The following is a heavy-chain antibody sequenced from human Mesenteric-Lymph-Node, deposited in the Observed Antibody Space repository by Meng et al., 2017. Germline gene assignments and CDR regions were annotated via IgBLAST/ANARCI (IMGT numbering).Heavy chain of an antibody. CDR2: TGSA. V-gene: IGHV4-4*06. J-gene: IGHJ4*02. CDR3: ARVGQWLPIDY. D-gene: IGHD6-19*01. Sequence: TGSATYSPPLKSRLSISTHTSKNQSSLKLSSVTAADTAVYYCARVGQWLPIDYWGQGTLVTVSS.